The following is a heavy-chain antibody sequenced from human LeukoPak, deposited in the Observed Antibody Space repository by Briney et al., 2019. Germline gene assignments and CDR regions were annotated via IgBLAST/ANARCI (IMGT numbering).Heavy chain of an antibody. CDR2: VKSKSDGGTI. Sequence: GGSLRLSCVASGFTFSRYWMTWVRQAPGKGLEWVGRVKSKSDGGTIDYGAPVKGRFTISRDDSKNMLYLQMNSLQTEDTAVYYCTTDRGIAVRPLFDYWGQGTLVTVSS. D-gene: IGHD6-19*01. CDR1: GFTFSRYW. V-gene: IGHV3-15*01. CDR3: TTDRGIAVRPLFDY. J-gene: IGHJ4*02.